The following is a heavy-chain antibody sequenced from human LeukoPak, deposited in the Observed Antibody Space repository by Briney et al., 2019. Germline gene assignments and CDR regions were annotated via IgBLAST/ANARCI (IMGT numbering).Heavy chain of an antibody. CDR2: IYYSGST. V-gene: IGHV4-31*03. CDR3: ATTVVIDAFDI. Sequence: SQTLSLTCTVSGGSISSGGYYWSWIRQHPGKGLEWIGYIYYSGSTNYNPSLKSRVTISVDTSKNQFSLKLSSVTAADTAVYYCATTVVIDAFDIWGQGTMVTVSS. J-gene: IGHJ3*02. CDR1: GGSISSGGYY. D-gene: IGHD2-15*01.